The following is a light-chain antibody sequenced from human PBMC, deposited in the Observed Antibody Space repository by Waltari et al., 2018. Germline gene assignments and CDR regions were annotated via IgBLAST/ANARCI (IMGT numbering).Light chain of an antibody. J-gene: IGLJ2*01. CDR1: SSDVGSYNY. CDR2: EVS. V-gene: IGLV2-8*01. CDR3: SSYAGRNNLV. Sequence: QSALTQPPSASGSPGQSVTISCTGTSSDVGSYNYVSWYQQHPGKAPKLMIYEVSKGPSGVPDRFSGAKSGNTASLTVSGLQAEDETDYYCSSYAGRNNLVFGGGTKLTVL.